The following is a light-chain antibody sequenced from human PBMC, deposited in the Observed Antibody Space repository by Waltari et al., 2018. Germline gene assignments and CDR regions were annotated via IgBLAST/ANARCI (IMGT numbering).Light chain of an antibody. CDR2: EGS. J-gene: IGLJ2*01. V-gene: IGLV2-23*01. Sequence: QSALTQPASVSGSPGHSIPISCTGTSSDVGTYNLVSWYQQHPGKAPKLMIYEGSKRPSGVSNRFSASKSGNTASLTISGLQAEDEADYYCCSYVRRTTYVVFGGGTKLTVL. CDR1: SSDVGTYNL. CDR3: CSYVRRTTYVV.